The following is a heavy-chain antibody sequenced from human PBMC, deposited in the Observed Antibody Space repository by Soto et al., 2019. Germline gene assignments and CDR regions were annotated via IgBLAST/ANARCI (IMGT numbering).Heavy chain of an antibody. J-gene: IGHJ4*02. Sequence: EVQLVESGGGLVQPGGSLRLSCTASGFTFSSYTMHWVRQAPGKGLEYHSAISGNGDSTYDADSVKGRFTISRDNSKNTLYLQMGSLRADDTAVYYCATKEGFDYWGQGTLVTVSS. CDR1: GFTFSSYT. CDR2: ISGNGDST. CDR3: ATKEGFDY. V-gene: IGHV3-64*07.